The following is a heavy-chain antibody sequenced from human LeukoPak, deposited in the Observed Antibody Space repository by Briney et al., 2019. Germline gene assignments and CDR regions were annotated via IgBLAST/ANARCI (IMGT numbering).Heavy chain of an antibody. D-gene: IGHD2-15*01. CDR3: ARHSVVAAGYYFDY. J-gene: IGHJ4*02. CDR1: GGSLSGYY. Sequence: PSETLSLTCAVYGGSLSGYYWSWIRQPPGKGLEWIGEINHSGSTNYNPSLKSRVTISVDTSKNQFSLKLSSVTAADTAVYYCARHSVVAAGYYFDYWGQGTLVTVSS. V-gene: IGHV4-34*01. CDR2: INHSGST.